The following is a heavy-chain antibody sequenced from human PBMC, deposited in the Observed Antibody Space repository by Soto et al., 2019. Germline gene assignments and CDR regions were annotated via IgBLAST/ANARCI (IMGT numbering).Heavy chain of an antibody. D-gene: IGHD1-26*01. CDR1: GDSVSTNTST. J-gene: IGHJ5*01. CDR2: TYYRSKWYN. CDR3: VTLLGNSWLDS. V-gene: IGHV6-1*01. Sequence: PSQTLSLTCDISGDSVSTNTSTWNWISQSPSRCLEWLGRTYYRSKWYNDYAVSVKSRITISPDISNNQVSLHLNSVTPDDTAVYYCVTLLGNSWLDSWGQGTLDTVSS.